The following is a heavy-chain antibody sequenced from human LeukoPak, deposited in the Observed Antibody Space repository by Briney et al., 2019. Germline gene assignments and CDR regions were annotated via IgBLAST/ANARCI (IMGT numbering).Heavy chain of an antibody. CDR3: ARHVRFYDSSGYIDY. J-gene: IGHJ4*02. D-gene: IGHD3-22*01. CDR2: IYYSGST. V-gene: IGHV4-59*08. CDR1: GGSISSHY. Sequence: SETLSLTCTVSGGSISSHYWSWIRQPPGKGLEWIGYIYYSGSTNYNPFLKSRVTISVDTSKNQFSLKLSSVTAADTAVYYCARHVRFYDSSGYIDYWGQGTLVTVSS.